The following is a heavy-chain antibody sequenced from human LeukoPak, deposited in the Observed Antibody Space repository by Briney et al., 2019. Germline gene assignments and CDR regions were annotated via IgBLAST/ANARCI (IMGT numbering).Heavy chain of an antibody. CDR2: IRSKGSGGTI. J-gene: IGHJ4*02. CDR1: GFTFNEYA. D-gene: IGHD3-3*01. V-gene: IGHV3-49*03. Sequence: GGSLRLSCTASGFTFNEYAMNWFRQAPGKGLEWVGFIRSKGSGGTIEYAASVKGRFTLSRDDSKSIVSLQMNSLQSEDTAVYYCVKGRTRADSWGQGTLVTVSS. CDR3: VKGRTRADS.